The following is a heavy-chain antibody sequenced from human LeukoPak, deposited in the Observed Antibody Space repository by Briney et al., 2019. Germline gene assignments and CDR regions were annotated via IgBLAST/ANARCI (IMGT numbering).Heavy chain of an antibody. CDR3: ARHRRDGGLY. CDR2: IYYSGST. D-gene: IGHD5-24*01. J-gene: IGHJ4*02. CDR1: GGSISSYY. V-gene: IGHV4-59*08. Sequence: PSETLSLTCTVSGGSISSYYWSWIRQPPGKGLEWIGYIYYSGSTNYNPSLKSRVTISVDTSKNQFSLKLSSVTAADTAVYYCARHRRDGGLYWGQGTLVTVSS.